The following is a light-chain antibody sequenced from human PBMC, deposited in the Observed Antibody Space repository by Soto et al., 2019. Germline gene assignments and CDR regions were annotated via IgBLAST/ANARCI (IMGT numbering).Light chain of an antibody. Sequence: DVVMTQSPLSLPVTLGQPASISCRSSQSLVHSDGNTYLNWFQQRPGQSPRRLIYKVSNRDPGVPDRFSGSGSGTDFTLKISRVEAEDVGIYYCMQGTQWPYTFGQGTKLEIK. J-gene: IGKJ2*01. V-gene: IGKV2-30*02. CDR2: KVS. CDR1: QSLVHSDGNTY. CDR3: MQGTQWPYT.